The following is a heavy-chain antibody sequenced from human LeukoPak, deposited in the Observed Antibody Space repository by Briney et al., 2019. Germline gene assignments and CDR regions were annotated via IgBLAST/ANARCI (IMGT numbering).Heavy chain of an antibody. CDR3: ARPLSSGWFRYFDY. D-gene: IGHD6-19*01. J-gene: IGHJ4*02. CDR1: GFTFSSYA. Sequence: PGGSLRLSCAASGFTFSSYAMHWVRQAPGKGLEWVAVISYDGSNKYYADSVKGRFTISRDNSKNTLYLQMNSLRAEDTAVYYCARPLSSGWFRYFDYWGQGTLVTVSS. V-gene: IGHV3-30-3*01. CDR2: ISYDGSNK.